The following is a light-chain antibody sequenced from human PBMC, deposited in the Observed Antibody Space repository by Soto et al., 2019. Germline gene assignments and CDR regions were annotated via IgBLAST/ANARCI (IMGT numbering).Light chain of an antibody. J-gene: IGKJ1*01. CDR2: GAS. CDR3: QQYAGSPWT. CDR1: QSVSSTY. V-gene: IGKV3-20*01. Sequence: EIVLTQSPGTLSLSPGERATLSCRASQSVSSTYLAWYRQKPGQAPRLLIYGASSRATGIPDRFSGSGSGTDFTLIISRLEPGDFAVYYCQQYAGSPWTFGQGTKV.